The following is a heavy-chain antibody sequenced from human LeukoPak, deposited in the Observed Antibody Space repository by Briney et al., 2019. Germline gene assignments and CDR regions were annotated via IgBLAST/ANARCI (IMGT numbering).Heavy chain of an antibody. J-gene: IGHJ6*02. CDR2: INSDGSST. CDR1: GFTFSSYW. V-gene: IGHV3-74*01. Sequence: GGSLRLSCAASGFTFSSYWMHWVRQAPGKGLVWVSRINSDGSSTSYADSVKGRFTISRDNAKNTLYLQMNSLRAEDTAVYYCARDCADIVVVPAANLTYYYYGMDVWGQGTTVTVSS. D-gene: IGHD2-2*01. CDR3: ARDCADIVVVPAANLTYYYYGMDV.